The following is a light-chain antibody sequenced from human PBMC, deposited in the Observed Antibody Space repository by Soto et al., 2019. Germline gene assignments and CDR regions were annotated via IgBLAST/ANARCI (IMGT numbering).Light chain of an antibody. Sequence: DIVMTQSPDSLAVSLGERASINCKSSQSVFYSSNNKNYLAWYQRKPGHPPKLLISWASTRQSVVPDRFSGSVSGTDFALSVSRLQAEDVAVYYCQQYFSFQLTFGGGTKVEIK. V-gene: IGKV4-1*01. CDR1: QSVFYSSNNKNY. CDR2: WAS. CDR3: QQYFSFQLT. J-gene: IGKJ4*01.